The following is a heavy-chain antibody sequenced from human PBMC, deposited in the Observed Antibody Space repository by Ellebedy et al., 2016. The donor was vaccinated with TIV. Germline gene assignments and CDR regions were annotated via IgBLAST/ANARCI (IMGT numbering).Heavy chain of an antibody. J-gene: IGHJ6*03. CDR2: IRSKANSYAT. D-gene: IGHD2-2*02. V-gene: IGHV3-73*01. Sequence: GGSLRLXXAASGFTFSGSAMHWVRQASGKGLEWVGRIRSKANSYATAYAASVKGRFTISRDDSKNTAYLQMNSLKTEDTAVYYCTRRVLGSRTSCYRCPYYYYMDVWGKGTTVTVSS. CDR3: TRRVLGSRTSCYRCPYYYYMDV. CDR1: GFTFSGSA.